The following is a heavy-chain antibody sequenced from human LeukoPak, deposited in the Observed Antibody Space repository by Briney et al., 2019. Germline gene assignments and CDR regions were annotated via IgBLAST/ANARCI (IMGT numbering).Heavy chain of an antibody. CDR3: ARDLWGSYSTGSYLDY. CDR1: GFPFTNYW. CDR2: VKEDGSVM. D-gene: IGHD6-19*01. Sequence: PTGGSLRLSCAVSGFPFTNYWMRWVRQAPGKGREWVANVKEDGSVMYYVDSLKGRFTISRDSAQNSSYLQMNSLRVEDTAVYFCARDLWGSYSTGSYLDYWGQGALVTVSS. J-gene: IGHJ4*02. V-gene: IGHV3-7*01.